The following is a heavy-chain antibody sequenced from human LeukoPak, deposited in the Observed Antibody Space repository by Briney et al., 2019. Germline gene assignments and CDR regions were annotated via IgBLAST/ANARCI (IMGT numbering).Heavy chain of an antibody. J-gene: IGHJ4*02. D-gene: IGHD3-10*01. Sequence: PSETLSLTCTVSGGSISSYYWSWIRQPPGKGLEWIGYIYYSGSTTYNPSLRSRVTISVDTSKNQFSLKLSSVTAADTAIYYCARGPGWFGETPLDYWGQGTPVTVSS. CDR3: ARGPGWFGETPLDY. CDR1: GGSISSYY. CDR2: IYYSGST. V-gene: IGHV4-59*01.